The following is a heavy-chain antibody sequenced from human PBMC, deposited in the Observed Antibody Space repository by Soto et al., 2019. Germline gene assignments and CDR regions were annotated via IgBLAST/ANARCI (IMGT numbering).Heavy chain of an antibody. CDR2: IIPIFGTA. CDR3: ARDYYGSGSYPPNWFDP. V-gene: IGHV1-69*13. D-gene: IGHD3-10*01. CDR1: GGTLSSYA. Sequence: SVKVSCKASGGTLSSYAISWVRQAPGQGLEWMGGIIPIFGTANYAQKFQGRVTITADESTSTAYMELSSLRSEDTAVYYCARDYYGSGSYPPNWFDPWGQGTLVTVSS. J-gene: IGHJ5*02.